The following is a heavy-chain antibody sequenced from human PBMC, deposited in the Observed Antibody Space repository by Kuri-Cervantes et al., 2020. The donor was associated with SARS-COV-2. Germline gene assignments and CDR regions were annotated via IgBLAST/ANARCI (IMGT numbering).Heavy chain of an antibody. Sequence: SVKVSCKASGGTFSSYAISWVRQAPGQGLEWMGGIIPIFGTANYAQKFQGRVTITADKSTSTAYMELSSLRSEDTAVYYCARVFRSGYDLGYYYYYYGMDVWGQGTTVTVSS. CDR3: ARVFRSGYDLGYYYYYYGMDV. CDR2: IIPIFGTA. CDR1: GGTFSSYA. V-gene: IGHV1-69*06. J-gene: IGHJ6*02. D-gene: IGHD5-12*01.